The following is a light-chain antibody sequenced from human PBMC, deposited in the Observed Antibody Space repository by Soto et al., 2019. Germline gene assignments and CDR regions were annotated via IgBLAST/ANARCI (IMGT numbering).Light chain of an antibody. CDR2: DAS. J-gene: IGKJ4*01. CDR3: QQYDTYPLT. V-gene: IGKV1-5*01. CDR1: QSINNW. Sequence: DVQMTQSPSSLSASVGDRVTITCRASQSINNWLAWYQQKPRKAPKFLIYDASTLETGVPSRFSGSASGTEFTLTISGLQPEDVASYYCQQYDTYPLTFGGGTRVELK.